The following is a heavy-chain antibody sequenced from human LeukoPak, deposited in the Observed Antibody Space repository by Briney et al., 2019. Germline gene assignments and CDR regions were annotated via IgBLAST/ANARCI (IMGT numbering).Heavy chain of an antibody. CDR3: AREGVSCSGGSCYRDWYFDL. J-gene: IGHJ2*01. D-gene: IGHD2-15*01. CDR1: GGSISSYY. Sequence: SETLSLTCTVSGGSISSYYWSWIRRPPGKGLEWIGYIYYSGSTNYNPSLKSRVTISVDASKNQFSLKLSSVTAADTAVYYCAREGVSCSGGSCYRDWYFDLWGRGTLVTVSS. V-gene: IGHV4-59*01. CDR2: IYYSGST.